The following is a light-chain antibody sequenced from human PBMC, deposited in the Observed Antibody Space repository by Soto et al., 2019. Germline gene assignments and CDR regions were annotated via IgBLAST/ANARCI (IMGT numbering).Light chain of an antibody. CDR2: EVS. V-gene: IGLV2-14*01. CDR1: SGDVGGYNY. CDR3: TSYTSSSTDADVV. J-gene: IGLJ2*01. Sequence: QSALTQPASVSGSPGQSITISGTGTSGDVGGYNYVTWYQQHPGKAPKLMIYEVSNRPSGVSDRFSGSKSGNTASLTISGLQAEDEADYYCTSYTSSSTDADVVFGGGTKVTVL.